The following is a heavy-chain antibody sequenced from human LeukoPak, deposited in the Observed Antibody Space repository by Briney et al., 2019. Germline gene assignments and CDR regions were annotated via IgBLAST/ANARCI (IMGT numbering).Heavy chain of an antibody. J-gene: IGHJ5*02. Sequence: PSQTLSLTCTVSGGSISSGDYYWSWIRQPPGKGLEWIGYIYYSGSTYYNPSLKSRVTISVDTSKNQFSLKLSSVTAADTAVYYCARDSPYYDFWSVAEWFDPWGQGTLVTVSS. CDR3: ARDSPYYDFWSVAEWFDP. CDR2: IYYSGST. D-gene: IGHD3-3*01. CDR1: GGSISSGDYY. V-gene: IGHV4-30-4*08.